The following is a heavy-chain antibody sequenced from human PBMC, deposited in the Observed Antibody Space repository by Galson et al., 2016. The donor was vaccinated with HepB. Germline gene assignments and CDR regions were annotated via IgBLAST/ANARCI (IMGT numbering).Heavy chain of an antibody. D-gene: IGHD2/OR15-2a*01. Sequence: SLRLSCAASGFTFSGYGMHWVRQAPGKWLEWLAADSMDGRRKFYADSVKGRFTISRDNYNNMLFLQMSSLRTDDTAIYYCARRNEYCPPVGCSVDYWGQGTLVSVSS. CDR3: ARRNEYCPPVGCSVDY. V-gene: IGHV3-30*03. J-gene: IGHJ4*02. CDR1: GFTFSGYG. CDR2: DSMDGRRK.